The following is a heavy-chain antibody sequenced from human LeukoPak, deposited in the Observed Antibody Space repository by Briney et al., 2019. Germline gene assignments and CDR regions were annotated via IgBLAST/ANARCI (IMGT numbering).Heavy chain of an antibody. V-gene: IGHV1-2*02. J-gene: IGHJ4*02. CDR1: GYTFTGYY. D-gene: IGHD5-18*01. Sequence: ASVKVSCKASGYTFTGYYMHWARQAPGQGLEWMGWINPNSGGTNYAQKFQGRVTMTRDTSISTAYMELSRLRSDDTAVYYCARDRRAMVYYAYWGQGTLVTVSS. CDR3: ARDRRAMVYYAY. CDR2: INPNSGGT.